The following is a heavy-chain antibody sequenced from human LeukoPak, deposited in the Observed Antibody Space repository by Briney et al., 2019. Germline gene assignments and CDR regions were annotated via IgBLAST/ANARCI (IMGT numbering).Heavy chain of an antibody. J-gene: IGHJ4*02. D-gene: IGHD2-21*01. CDR1: GLTFSNYG. V-gene: IGHV3-30*02. Sequence: GGSLRLSCAASGLTFSNYGMHLVRQAPGKGLEWVAFIPYDGSNKYYADSLQGRFTISRDNSMNTLYLQMSSLRAEDTAIYYCAKDICGGNCYPHGGYWGQGTLVTVSP. CDR3: AKDICGGNCYPHGGY. CDR2: IPYDGSNK.